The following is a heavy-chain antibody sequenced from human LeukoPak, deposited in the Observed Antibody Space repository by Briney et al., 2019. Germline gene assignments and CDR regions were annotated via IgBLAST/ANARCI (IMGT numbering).Heavy chain of an antibody. CDR3: AKHADSYDGSSPFDH. Sequence: GGSLRLSCAAPGFTFSRYGMHWFRQTPAKGLEWVAFIRFDGSNKDYADSVKGRFTISRDNSRNTMYLQINSLRPEDRAVYYCAKHADSYDGSSPFDHWGQGTLVTVSS. CDR2: IRFDGSNK. CDR1: GFTFSRYG. J-gene: IGHJ4*02. D-gene: IGHD3-22*01. V-gene: IGHV3-30*02.